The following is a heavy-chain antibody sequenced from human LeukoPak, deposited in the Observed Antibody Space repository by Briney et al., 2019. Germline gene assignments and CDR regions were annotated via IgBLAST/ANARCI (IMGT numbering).Heavy chain of an antibody. D-gene: IGHD1-26*01. CDR3: ARDPYSGSYGNYYYYFMDV. CDR1: GFTFSTYN. Sequence: GGSLRLSCAASGFTFSTYNMNWVRQAPGKGREGVSSISSITSFINYADSVKGRFTISRDNAKNSLYLQMNSLRAEDTAVYYCARDPYSGSYGNYYYYFMDVWGKGTTVTISS. CDR2: ISSITSFI. V-gene: IGHV3-21*01. J-gene: IGHJ6*03.